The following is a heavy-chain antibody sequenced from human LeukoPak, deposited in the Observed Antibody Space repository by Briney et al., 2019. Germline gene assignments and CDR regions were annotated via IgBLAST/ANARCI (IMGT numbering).Heavy chain of an antibody. V-gene: IGHV4/OR15-8*01. J-gene: IGHJ4*02. CDR1: GGSITTTNW. D-gene: IGHD6-25*01. CDR2: VSLEGLT. Sequence: SETLSLTCGVFGGSITTTNWWTWVRPFPGQGLQWIGEVSLEGLTNYNPSLSSRVTISLDRAKNHLSLHLSSVTAADTAVYFCSRENAAFSPFGYWGQGTLVT. CDR3: SRENAAFSPFGY.